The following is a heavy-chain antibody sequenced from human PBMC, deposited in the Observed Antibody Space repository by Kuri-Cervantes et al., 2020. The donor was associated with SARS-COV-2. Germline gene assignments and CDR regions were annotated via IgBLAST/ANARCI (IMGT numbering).Heavy chain of an antibody. D-gene: IGHD1-1*01. CDR1: GFTVSSNY. CDR2: IDSGGST. J-gene: IGHJ4*01. V-gene: IGHV3-66*02. Sequence: GESLKISCAASGFTVSSNYMSWVRQAPGKGLEWVSIIDSGGSTNYADSVKGRFTISRDNSKNTLYLKMNSLRDEDTAVYYCARHLGTIQGSDYWGQGTLVTVSS. CDR3: ARHLGTIQGSDY.